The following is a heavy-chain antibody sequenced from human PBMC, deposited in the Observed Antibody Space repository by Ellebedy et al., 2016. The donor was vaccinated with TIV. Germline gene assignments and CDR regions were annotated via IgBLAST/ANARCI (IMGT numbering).Heavy chain of an antibody. J-gene: IGHJ4*02. CDR2: ISGGGGST. CDR3: AKEMVSRSSLTFDY. V-gene: IGHV3-23*01. D-gene: IGHD1-26*01. CDR1: GFTFSSYA. Sequence: GESLKISCAASGFTFSSYAMSWVRQAPGKGLEWVSAISGGGGSTYYADSVKGRFIISRDNFRNTLYLQMDSLRGEDTAVYYCAKEMVSRSSLTFDYWGQGTLLTVSS.